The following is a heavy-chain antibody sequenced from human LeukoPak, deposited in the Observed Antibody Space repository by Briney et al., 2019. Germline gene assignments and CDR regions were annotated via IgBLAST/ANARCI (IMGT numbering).Heavy chain of an antibody. CDR3: ARDSTIFAVRMIDY. J-gene: IGHJ4*02. Sequence: PGASLRLSCAASGFTFSSYAMSWVRQAPGKGLEWVAVISYDGKNKYYGDSVKGRFTISRDSSRNTLYLQVNSLRVEDTAVYYCARDSTIFAVRMIDYWGQGTLVTVSS. V-gene: IGHV3-30*03. CDR2: ISYDGKNK. D-gene: IGHD3-3*01. CDR1: GFTFSSYA.